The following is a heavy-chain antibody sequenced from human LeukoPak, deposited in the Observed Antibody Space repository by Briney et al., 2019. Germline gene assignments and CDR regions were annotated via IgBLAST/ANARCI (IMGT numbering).Heavy chain of an antibody. D-gene: IGHD2-2*01. Sequence: ASVKVSCKASGYTFTSYGISWVRQAPGQGLEWMGWISAYNGNTNYAQKLQGRVTMTTDTSTSTAYMELRSLRSDDTAVYYCARDRPRGVGYCSSTSCYGYYYYMDVWGKGTTVTISS. CDR2: ISAYNGNT. J-gene: IGHJ6*03. CDR1: GYTFTSYG. CDR3: ARDRPRGVGYCSSTSCYGYYYYMDV. V-gene: IGHV1-18*01.